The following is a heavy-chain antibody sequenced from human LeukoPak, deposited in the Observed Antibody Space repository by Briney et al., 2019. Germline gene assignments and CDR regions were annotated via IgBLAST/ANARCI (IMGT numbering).Heavy chain of an antibody. Sequence: GGSLRLSCVVSGMTFSSYAMSWVRQAPGKGLEWVSAISGSGGSTYYADSVKGRFTISRDNSKNTLYLQMNSLRAEDTAVYYCAKVARQLMTDYWGQGTLVTVSS. J-gene: IGHJ4*02. CDR3: AKVARQLMTDY. V-gene: IGHV3-23*01. CDR1: GMTFSSYA. CDR2: ISGSGGST. D-gene: IGHD6-13*01.